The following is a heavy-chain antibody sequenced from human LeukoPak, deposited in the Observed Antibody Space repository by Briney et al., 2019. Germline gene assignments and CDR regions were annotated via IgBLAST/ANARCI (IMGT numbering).Heavy chain of an antibody. CDR1: GFTFSSYA. V-gene: IGHV3-23*01. Sequence: PGGSLRLSCAASGFTFSSYAMSWVRQAPGKGLEWVSTISGNTYNTYYADSVKGRFTISRDNSKNTLYLQMNSLRAEDTAVYYCAKGPTVVTYYFDYWGQGTLVTVSS. CDR2: ISGNTYNT. J-gene: IGHJ4*02. CDR3: AKGPTVVTYYFDY. D-gene: IGHD4-23*01.